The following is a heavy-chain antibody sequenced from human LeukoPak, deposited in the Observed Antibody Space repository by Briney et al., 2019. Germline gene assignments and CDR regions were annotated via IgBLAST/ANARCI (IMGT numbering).Heavy chain of an antibody. Sequence: GGSLRLSCAASGLTFSGYWMNWVRQAPGKGLVWVANIKQDESEKYYVDSVKGRFTISRDNAKSSLYLQMNSLRAEDTAVYYCARAARNSQYSPFDYWGQGTLVTVSS. CDR2: IKQDESEK. V-gene: IGHV3-7*01. D-gene: IGHD1-26*01. CDR1: GLTFSGYW. CDR3: ARAARNSQYSPFDY. J-gene: IGHJ4*02.